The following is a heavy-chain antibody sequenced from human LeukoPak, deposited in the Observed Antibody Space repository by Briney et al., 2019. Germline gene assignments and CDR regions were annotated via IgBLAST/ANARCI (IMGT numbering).Heavy chain of an antibody. Sequence: GGSLRLSCAASGFTVSSNYMSWVRQAPGKGLEWVSVIYTGGSPDYADSVKGRFTITRDDSKNTLYLQMNSLRAEDTAVYYCAREGPRDTAMEEGYYYYGMDVWGQGTTVTVSS. CDR2: IYTGGSP. D-gene: IGHD5-18*01. J-gene: IGHJ6*02. CDR3: AREGPRDTAMEEGYYYYGMDV. V-gene: IGHV3-66*01. CDR1: GFTVSSNY.